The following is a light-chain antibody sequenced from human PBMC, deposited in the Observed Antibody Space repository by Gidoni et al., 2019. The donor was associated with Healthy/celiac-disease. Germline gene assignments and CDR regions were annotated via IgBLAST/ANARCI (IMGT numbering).Light chain of an antibody. CDR1: QSISSW. CDR2: AAS. CDR3: QQANNFPPT. Sequence: IQITQSPSSVSASVGDRVTITCRASQSISSWLAWYQQKPGKAPKLLIYAASTLQSGVPSRVSGSGSGTDFTLTISSLQPEDFATYYCQQANNFPPTFGGGTKVEIK. J-gene: IGKJ4*01. V-gene: IGKV1-12*01.